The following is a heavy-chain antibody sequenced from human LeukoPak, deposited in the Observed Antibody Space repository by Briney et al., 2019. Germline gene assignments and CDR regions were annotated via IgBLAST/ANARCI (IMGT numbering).Heavy chain of an antibody. CDR3: ARVTTLYCSSTSCCRSCYYYYYMDV. V-gene: IGHV4-4*07. CDR1: GGSISSYY. J-gene: IGHJ6*03. CDR2: IYTTGST. Sequence: SETLSLTCTVSGGSISSYYWTWIRQPAGKGLEWIGRIYTTGSTNYNPSLNSRVTMSVDTSKNQFSLKLSSVTAADTAVYYCARVTTLYCSSTSCCRSCYYYYYMDVWGKGTTVTVSS. D-gene: IGHD2-2*01.